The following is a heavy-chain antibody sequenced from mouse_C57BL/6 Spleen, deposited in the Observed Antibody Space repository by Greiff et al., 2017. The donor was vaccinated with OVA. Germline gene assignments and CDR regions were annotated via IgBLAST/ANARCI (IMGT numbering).Heavy chain of an antibody. CDR1: GYAFSSYW. CDR2: IYPGDGDT. D-gene: IGHD2-4*01. CDR3: ARPGDYDGYAMDY. Sequence: QVQLKQSGAELVKPGASVKISCKASGYAFSSYWMNWVKQRPGKGLEWIGQIYPGDGDTNYNGKFKGKATLTADKSSSTAYMQLSSLTSEDSAVYFCARPGDYDGYAMDYWGQGTSVTVSS. J-gene: IGHJ4*01. V-gene: IGHV1-80*01.